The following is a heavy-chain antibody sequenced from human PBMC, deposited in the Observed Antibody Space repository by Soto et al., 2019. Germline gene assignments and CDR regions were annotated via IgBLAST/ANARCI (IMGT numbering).Heavy chain of an antibody. Sequence: SVKVSCKASGGTFSSYTISWVRQAPGQGLEWMGRIIPILGIANYAQKFQGRVTITADKSTSTAYMELSSLRSEDTAVYYCARGLITGSQYSGGWYYFDSWGQGTQVTVSS. V-gene: IGHV1-69*02. CDR1: GGTFSSYT. D-gene: IGHD1-26*01. J-gene: IGHJ4*02. CDR2: IIPILGIA. CDR3: ARGLITGSQYSGGWYYFDS.